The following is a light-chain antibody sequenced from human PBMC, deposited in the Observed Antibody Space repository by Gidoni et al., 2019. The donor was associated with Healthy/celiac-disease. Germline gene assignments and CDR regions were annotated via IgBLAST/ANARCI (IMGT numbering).Light chain of an antibody. CDR3: QQSYSTPGVT. CDR2: AAS. Sequence: DIQMTQSPSSLSASVGDRVTITCRASQSISSYLNWYQQKPGKAPKLLIYAASSLQSGKAPSRFSGSGSGTDFTLTISSLQPEDFATYYCQQSYSTPGVTFGQGTKLEIK. V-gene: IGKV1-39*01. J-gene: IGKJ2*01. CDR1: QSISSY.